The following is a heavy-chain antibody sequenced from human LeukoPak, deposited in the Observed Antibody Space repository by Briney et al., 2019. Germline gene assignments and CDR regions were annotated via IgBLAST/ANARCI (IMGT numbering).Heavy chain of an antibody. V-gene: IGHV3-30-3*01. J-gene: IGHJ4*02. CDR2: ISYDGSNK. CDR1: GFTFSSYA. D-gene: IGHD6-19*01. CDR3: ARATSGYSSGLREIGY. Sequence: PGRSLRLSCAASGFTFSSYAMHWVRQAPGKGLEWVAVISYDGSNKYHADSVKGRFTISRDNSKNTLYLQMNSLRAEDTAVYYCARATSGYSSGLREIGYWGQGTLVTVSS.